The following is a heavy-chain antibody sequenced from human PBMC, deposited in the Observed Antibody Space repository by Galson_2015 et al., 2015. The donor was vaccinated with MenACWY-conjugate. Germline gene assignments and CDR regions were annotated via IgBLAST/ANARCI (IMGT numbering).Heavy chain of an antibody. V-gene: IGHV3-48*03. Sequence: SLRLSCAASGFTFTGYEFNWVRQAPGKGLEWLSYISKSGSPIYYADSVKGRFTISRDNIKKSLFLEMNSLRAGDTGIYYCARVGTWIHQSFYYMDVWGKGPTVPVSS. J-gene: IGHJ6*03. D-gene: IGHD5-18*01. CDR2: ISKSGSPI. CDR1: GFTFTGYE. CDR3: ARVGTWIHQSFYYMDV.